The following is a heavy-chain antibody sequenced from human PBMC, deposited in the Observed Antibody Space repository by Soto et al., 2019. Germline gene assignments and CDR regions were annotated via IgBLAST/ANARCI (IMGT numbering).Heavy chain of an antibody. CDR1: GFTFSSYW. J-gene: IGHJ6*02. Sequence: GGSLRLSCAASGFTFSSYWMSWVRQAPGKGLEWVANIKQDGSEKYYVDSVKGRFTISRDNAKNSLYLQMNSLRAEDTAVYYCARDQFVGVTFYYYYYGMDVWGQGTTVTVSS. CDR3: ARDQFVGVTFYYYYYGMDV. D-gene: IGHD2-21*02. CDR2: IKQDGSEK. V-gene: IGHV3-7*03.